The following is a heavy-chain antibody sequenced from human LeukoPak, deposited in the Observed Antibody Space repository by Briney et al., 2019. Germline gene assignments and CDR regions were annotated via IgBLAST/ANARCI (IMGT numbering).Heavy chain of an antibody. CDR3: ARGPTISETGYFDF. V-gene: IGHV4-34*01. Sequence: SETLSLTCAVYGGSFSTYYWSWIRQSPGKGLEWIAEINHRGDTNYNPPVKSRVTISVDTSKNQFSLKVRSLTAADTAVYYCARGPTISETGYFDFWGQGTLVTVSS. CDR1: GGSFSTYY. CDR2: INHRGDT. D-gene: IGHD1-1*01. J-gene: IGHJ4*03.